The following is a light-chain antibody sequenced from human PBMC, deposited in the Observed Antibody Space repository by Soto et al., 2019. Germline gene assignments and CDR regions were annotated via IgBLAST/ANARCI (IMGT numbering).Light chain of an antibody. CDR2: MND. J-gene: IGLJ2*01. CDR1: SSNIGNNY. CDR3: AAWDDSLSGVE. V-gene: IGLV1-47*01. Sequence: QSVLTQPPSASGTPGQRVTISCSGSSSNIGNNYVYWYQQFPGTAPKLLIYMNDRRPSGVPDRFSGSKSGTSASLAISGLRSEDEDDYYCAAWDDSLSGVEFGGGTQLTVL.